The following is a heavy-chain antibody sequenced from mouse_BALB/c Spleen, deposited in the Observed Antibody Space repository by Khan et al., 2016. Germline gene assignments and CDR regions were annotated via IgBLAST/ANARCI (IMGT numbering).Heavy chain of an antibody. CDR3: ARRYYRYDDALDY. Sequence: EVQLQESGPGLVKPSQSLSLTCTVTGYSITSDYAWNWIRQFPGNKLEWMGYICYSGRTYSNPSLKSRLSITRDTSKNQFFLQLHSVTTEDTATYYCARRYYRYDDALDYWGQGTSVTVSS. CDR1: GYSITSDYA. V-gene: IGHV3-2*02. CDR2: ICYSGRT. J-gene: IGHJ4*01. D-gene: IGHD2-14*01.